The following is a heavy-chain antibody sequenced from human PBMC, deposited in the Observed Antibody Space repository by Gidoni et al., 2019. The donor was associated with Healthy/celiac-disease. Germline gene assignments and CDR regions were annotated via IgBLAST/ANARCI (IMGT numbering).Heavy chain of an antibody. CDR2: INHSGST. D-gene: IGHD5-12*01. Sequence: QVQLQQWGAGLLKPSETLSLTCAVYGGSFSGYYWSWIRQPPGKGLEWIGEINHSGSTNYNPSLKSRVTISGDTSKNQFSLKLSSVTAADTAVYYWARLRAGYNWVPIDYWGQGTLVTVSS. CDR1: GGSFSGYY. CDR3: ARLRAGYNWVPIDY. V-gene: IGHV4-34*01. J-gene: IGHJ4*02.